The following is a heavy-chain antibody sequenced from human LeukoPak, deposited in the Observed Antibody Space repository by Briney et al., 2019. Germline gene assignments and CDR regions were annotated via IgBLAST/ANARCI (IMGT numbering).Heavy chain of an antibody. CDR1: GFTFGGYA. D-gene: IGHD6-13*01. CDR3: ARTIAQYSNSWLYFYYGLDV. CDR2: ISGGSEDT. J-gene: IGHJ6*02. V-gene: IGHV3-23*01. Sequence: PGGSLTLSCTASGFTFGGYAMSWVRQAPGKGLEWVSSISGGSEDTYYADSVKGRFTISRDNSKSTLYLQMNSLRAEDTAVYYCARTIAQYSNSWLYFYYGLDVWGQGTTATVSS.